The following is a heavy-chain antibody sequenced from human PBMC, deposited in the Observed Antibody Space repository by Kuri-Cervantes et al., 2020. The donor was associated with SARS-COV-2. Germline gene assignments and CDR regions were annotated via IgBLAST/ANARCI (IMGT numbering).Heavy chain of an antibody. CDR1: GGSISSRSYY. V-gene: IGHV4-39*01. CDR2: IYYSGST. Sequence: SETLSLTCSVSGGSISSRSYYWGWIRQPPGKGLEWIGSIYYSGSTNYNPTPKSRVTISVDTSTNQFFLNLTSVTAADTAVYYCARQGGYYGIDVWGQGTTVTVSS. J-gene: IGHJ6*02. CDR3: ARQGGYYGIDV. D-gene: IGHD3-22*01.